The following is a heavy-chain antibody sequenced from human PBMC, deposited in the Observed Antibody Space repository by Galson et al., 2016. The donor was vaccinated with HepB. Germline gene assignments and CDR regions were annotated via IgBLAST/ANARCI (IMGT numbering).Heavy chain of an antibody. CDR3: ARDIPWGWDGSKKDDY. D-gene: IGHD5-24*01. Sequence: TLSLTCTVSGGSISSGDYYWSWIRQHPGKGLEWIGYIYNSGSTYYNPSLKSRITISVDMSKNQFSLKLTSATAADTAMYYCARDIPWGWDGSKKDDYWGQGILVIVSS. V-gene: IGHV4-31*03. CDR2: IYNSGST. J-gene: IGHJ4*02. CDR1: GGSISSGDYY.